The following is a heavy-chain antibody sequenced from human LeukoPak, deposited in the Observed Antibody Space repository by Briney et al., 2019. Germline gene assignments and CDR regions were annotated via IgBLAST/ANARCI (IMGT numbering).Heavy chain of an antibody. CDR3: AGDSGERGSGSYLIAY. J-gene: IGHJ4*02. Sequence: ASVKVSCKASGYTFTGYYMHWARQAPGQGLEWMGWINPNSGGTNYAQKFQGRVTMTRDTSISTAYMELSRLRSDDTAVYYCAGDSGERGSGSYLIAYWGQGTLVTVSS. D-gene: IGHD3-10*01. CDR1: GYTFTGYY. CDR2: INPNSGGT. V-gene: IGHV1-2*02.